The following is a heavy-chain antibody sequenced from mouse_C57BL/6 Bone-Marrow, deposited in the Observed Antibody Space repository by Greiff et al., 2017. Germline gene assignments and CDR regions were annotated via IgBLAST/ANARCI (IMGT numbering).Heavy chain of an antibody. CDR2: IDPENGDT. CDR3: TVNWDYFDN. Sequence: EVQLQQSGAELVRPGASVKLSCTASGFNIKDDYMHWVKQRPEQGLEWIGWIDPENGDTEYASKFQGKATITADTSSNTAYLQLSSLTSEDTAVYYCTVNWDYFDNWGQGTTLTVSS. J-gene: IGHJ2*01. CDR1: GFNIKDDY. V-gene: IGHV14-4*01. D-gene: IGHD4-1*02.